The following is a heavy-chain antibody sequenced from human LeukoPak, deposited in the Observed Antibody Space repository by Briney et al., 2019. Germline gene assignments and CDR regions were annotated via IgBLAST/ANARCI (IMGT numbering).Heavy chain of an antibody. CDR1: GGSISSSSYY. Sequence: SETLSLTCTVSGGSISSSSYYWGWIRQPPGKGLEWIGSIYYSGSTNYNPSLKSRVTISVDTSKNQFSLKLSSVTAADTAVYYCARARSLYSSSWQYYFDYWGQGTLVTVPS. CDR3: ARARSLYSSSWQYYFDY. D-gene: IGHD6-13*01. CDR2: IYYSGST. V-gene: IGHV4-39*07. J-gene: IGHJ4*02.